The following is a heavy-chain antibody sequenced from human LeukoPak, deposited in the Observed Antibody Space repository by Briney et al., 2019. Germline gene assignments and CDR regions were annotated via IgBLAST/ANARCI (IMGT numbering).Heavy chain of an antibody. CDR3: ARDMTGTTPTFDY. Sequence: KPSETLSLTCTVSGGSISSYYWSWIRQPPGKGLEWIGYIYYSGSTNYNPSLKSRLTISVDTSKNQFSLKLSSVTAADTAVYYCARDMTGTTPTFDYWGQGTLVTVSS. CDR1: GGSISSYY. D-gene: IGHD1-7*01. CDR2: IYYSGST. V-gene: IGHV4-59*01. J-gene: IGHJ4*02.